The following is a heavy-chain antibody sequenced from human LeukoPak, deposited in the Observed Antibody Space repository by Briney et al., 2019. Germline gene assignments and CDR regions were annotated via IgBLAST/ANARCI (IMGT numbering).Heavy chain of an antibody. CDR1: GGSFSDCY. CDR2: INHSGST. Sequence: SETLSLTCAVYGGSFSDCYWSWIRQPPGKGLEWIGEINHSGSTNYNPSLKSRVTISVDTSKNQFSLKLSSVTAADTAVYYCARLGYCSSTSCYTREKYHDYYYMDVWGKGTTVTVSS. V-gene: IGHV4-34*01. CDR3: ARLGYCSSTSCYTREKYHDYYYMDV. D-gene: IGHD2-2*02. J-gene: IGHJ6*03.